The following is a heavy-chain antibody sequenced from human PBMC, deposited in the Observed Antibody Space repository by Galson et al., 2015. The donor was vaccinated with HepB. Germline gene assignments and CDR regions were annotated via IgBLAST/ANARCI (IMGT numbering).Heavy chain of an antibody. CDR1: GYTFTSYG. D-gene: IGHD2-15*01. CDR2: ISAYNGNT. CDR3: ARDRIGYCSGGSCGNYYYYYGMDV. Sequence: SVKVSCKASGYTFTSYGISWVRQASGKGLEWMGWISAYNGNTKYAQKPPGRVTMTTDTSTSTVYMELRSLRSDDTAVYYCARDRIGYCSGGSCGNYYYYYGMDVWGQGTTVTVSS. V-gene: IGHV1-18*04. J-gene: IGHJ6*02.